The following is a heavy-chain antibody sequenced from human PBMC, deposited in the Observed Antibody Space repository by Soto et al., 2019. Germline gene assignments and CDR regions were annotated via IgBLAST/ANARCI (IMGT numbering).Heavy chain of an antibody. CDR3: TRGPTVRAFDI. CDR1: GGSFSGYY. V-gene: IGHV3-15*01. Sequence: ETLSLTCAVYGGSFSGYYLSWVRQAPGKGLEWVGRIKSKTDGGTTDYAAPVKGRFTISRDDSKNTLYLQMNSLKTEDTAVYYCTRGPTVRAFDIWGQGTMVTVSS. D-gene: IGHD4-17*01. CDR2: IKSKTDGGTT. J-gene: IGHJ3*02.